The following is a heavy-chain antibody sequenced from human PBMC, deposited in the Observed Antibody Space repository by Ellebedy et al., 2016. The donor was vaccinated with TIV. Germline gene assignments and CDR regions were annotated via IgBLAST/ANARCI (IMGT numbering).Heavy chain of an antibody. CDR1: GYTFISYG. CDR2: INIYAGHT. Sequence: AASVKVSCKASGYTFISYGITWVRQAPGRGLEWMGWINIYAGHTNYAQELQGRVTMTTDTSTSTAYMELRSLRSDDTAVYYCARAWRDGYNFPLGDYWGQGTLVTVSS. CDR3: ARAWRDGYNFPLGDY. V-gene: IGHV1-18*01. D-gene: IGHD5-24*01. J-gene: IGHJ4*02.